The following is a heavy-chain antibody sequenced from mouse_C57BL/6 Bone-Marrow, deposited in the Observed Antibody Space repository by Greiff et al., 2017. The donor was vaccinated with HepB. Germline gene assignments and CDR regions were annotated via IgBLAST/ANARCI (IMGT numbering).Heavy chain of an antibody. J-gene: IGHJ2*01. CDR2: IYPSDSET. V-gene: IGHV1-61*01. Sequence: QVHVKQPGAELVRPGSSVKLSCKASGYTFTSYWMDWVKQRPGQGLEWIGNIYPSDSETHYNQKFKDKATLTVDKSSSTAYMQLSSLTSEDSAVDYGAREGGLPDYFDYWGQGTTLTVS. CDR3: AREGGLPDYFDY. CDR1: GYTFTSYW. D-gene: IGHD2-4*01.